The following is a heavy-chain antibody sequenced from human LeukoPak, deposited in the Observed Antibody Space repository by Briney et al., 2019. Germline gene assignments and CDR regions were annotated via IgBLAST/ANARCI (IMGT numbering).Heavy chain of an antibody. CDR1: GFTFSSYG. CDR2: ISYDGSNK. Sequence: GRSLRLSCAASGFTFSSYGMHWVRQAPGKGLEWVAVISYDGSNKYYADSVKGRFTISRDNSKNTLYLQMNSLRAEDTAVYYCVKDVHTAMLRVFDYWGQGALVTVSS. D-gene: IGHD5-18*01. J-gene: IGHJ4*02. V-gene: IGHV3-30*18. CDR3: VKDVHTAMLRVFDY.